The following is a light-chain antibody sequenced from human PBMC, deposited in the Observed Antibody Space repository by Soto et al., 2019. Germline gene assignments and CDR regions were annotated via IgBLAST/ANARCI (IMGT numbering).Light chain of an antibody. Sequence: QSALTQPASVSGSPGQSITISCTGTSSDVGGYNYVSWYQQHPGKAPKLMIYEVSNRPSGVSNRFSGSKSGNTASLTISGLQAEEGADYYCSSYTSRTALVVFGGGTQLTVL. CDR3: SSYTSRTALVV. V-gene: IGLV2-14*01. J-gene: IGLJ2*01. CDR2: EVS. CDR1: SSDVGGYNY.